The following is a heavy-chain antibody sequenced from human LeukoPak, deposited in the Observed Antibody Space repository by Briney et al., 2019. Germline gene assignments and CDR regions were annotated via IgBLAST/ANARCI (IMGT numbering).Heavy chain of an antibody. V-gene: IGHV4-34*01. CDR2: INHSGST. D-gene: IGHD5-24*01. CDR3: AIAVEMATTRFDY. J-gene: IGHJ4*02. Sequence: SETLSLTCAVYGGSFSGCYWSWIRQPPGKGLEWIGEINHSGSTNYNPSLKSRVTISVDTSKNQFSLKLSSVTAADTAVYYCAIAVEMATTRFDYWGQGTLVTVSS. CDR1: GGSFSGCY.